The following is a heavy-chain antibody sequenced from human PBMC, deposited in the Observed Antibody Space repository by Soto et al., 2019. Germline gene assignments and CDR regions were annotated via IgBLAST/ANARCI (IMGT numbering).Heavy chain of an antibody. CDR3: ARNIEVVLIYYGMDV. J-gene: IGHJ6*02. CDR1: GYTFTSYY. D-gene: IGHD2-2*01. CDR2: INPSGGST. Sequence: EASVKVSCKASGYTFTSYYMHWVRQAPGQGLEWMGIINPSGGSTSYAQKFQGRVTISRDNAKNSLYLQMNSLRAEGTAVYYCARNIEVVLIYYGMDVWGQGTTVTVSS. V-gene: IGHV1-46*01.